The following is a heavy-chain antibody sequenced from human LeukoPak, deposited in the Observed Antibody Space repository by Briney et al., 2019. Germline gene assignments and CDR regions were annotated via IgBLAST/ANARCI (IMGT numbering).Heavy chain of an antibody. J-gene: IGHJ4*02. Sequence: GGSLRLSCAASGFTSSSYGMHWVRQAPGKGLECVSAISSNGGSTYYANSVKGRFTISRDNSKNTLYLQMDSLRAQDMADYDCERVPYDFWSGYPDYWGQGTMVTVS. V-gene: IGHV3-64*01. D-gene: IGHD3-3*01. CDR2: ISSNGGST. CDR1: GFTSSSYG. CDR3: ERVPYDFWSGYPDY.